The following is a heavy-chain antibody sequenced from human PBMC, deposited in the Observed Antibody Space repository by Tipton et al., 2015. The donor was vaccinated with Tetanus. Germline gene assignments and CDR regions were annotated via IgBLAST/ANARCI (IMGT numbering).Heavy chain of an antibody. D-gene: IGHD5-18*01. Sequence: TLSLTCAVYGGSFSGYYWSWIRQPPGKGLEWIGEINHSGSTNYNPSLKRRVTISVDTSKTQFSLKLSSVTAADTAVYYCARGRPSPARYSYGWDDSWGQGTLVTVSS. V-gene: IGHV4-34*01. CDR1: GGSFSGYY. CDR2: INHSGST. J-gene: IGHJ4*02. CDR3: ARGRPSPARYSYGWDDS.